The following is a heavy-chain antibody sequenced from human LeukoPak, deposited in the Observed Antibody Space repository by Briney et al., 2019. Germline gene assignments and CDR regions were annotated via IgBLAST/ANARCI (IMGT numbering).Heavy chain of an antibody. D-gene: IGHD2-21*01. CDR3: ARDPPYLAYCGGDCSSSLDY. Sequence: ASVKVSCKASGYTFTSYGISWVRQAPGQGLEWMGWISAYNGNTNYAQKLQGRVTMTTDTSTSTAYMELRSLRSDDTAVYYCARDPPYLAYCGGDCSSSLDYWGQGTLVTVSS. J-gene: IGHJ4*02. CDR1: GYTFTSYG. V-gene: IGHV1-18*01. CDR2: ISAYNGNT.